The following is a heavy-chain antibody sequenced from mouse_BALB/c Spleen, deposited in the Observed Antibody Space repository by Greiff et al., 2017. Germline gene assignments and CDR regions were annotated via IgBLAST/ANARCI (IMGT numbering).Heavy chain of an antibody. D-gene: IGHD2-4*01. J-gene: IGHJ4*01. CDR3: ARDDYDYAMDY. CDR1: GISITTGNYR. V-gene: IGHV3-5*02. Sequence: EVQLQESGPGLVKPSQTVSLTCTVTGISITTGNYRWSWIRPFPGHKLEWIGYIYYSGTITYNPSITSRTTITRDTSNNQFFLEMNSLTAEDTATYYGARDDYDYAMDYWGQGTSVTVSS. CDR2: IYYSGTI.